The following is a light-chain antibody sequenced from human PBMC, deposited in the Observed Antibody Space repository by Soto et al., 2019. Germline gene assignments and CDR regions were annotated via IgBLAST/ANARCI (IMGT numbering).Light chain of an antibody. V-gene: IGLV1-44*01. CDR1: RSNIGANS. CDR2: VDN. J-gene: IGLJ1*01. Sequence: QSVLTQPPSVSGTLGQRVTISSSGSRSNIGANSVNWYQQLPGTAPKLLIYVDNERPSGVPDRFSGSKSGTSASLAISGLQSEDEADFYCAAWDDSLNGFVLGTGTKLTVL. CDR3: AAWDDSLNGFV.